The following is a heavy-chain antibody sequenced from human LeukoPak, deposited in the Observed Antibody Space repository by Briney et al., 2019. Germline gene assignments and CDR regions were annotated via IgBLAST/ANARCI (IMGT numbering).Heavy chain of an antibody. CDR2: IYTSGST. Sequence: SETLSLTCTVSGDSISTYYWSWIRQPAGKGLEWIGRIYTSGSTNYNPSLKSRVTMSVDTSKNQFSLKLSSVTAADTAVYCCAGSGMSGVNFDLWGQGTLVTVSS. V-gene: IGHV4-4*07. CDR3: AGSGMSGVNFDL. CDR1: GDSISTYY. D-gene: IGHD3-10*01. J-gene: IGHJ4*02.